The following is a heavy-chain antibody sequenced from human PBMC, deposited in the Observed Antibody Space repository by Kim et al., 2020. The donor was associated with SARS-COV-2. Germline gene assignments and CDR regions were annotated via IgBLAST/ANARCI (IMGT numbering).Heavy chain of an antibody. Sequence: SETLSLTCTVSGGSISSYYWSWIRQPPGKGLEWIGYIYYSGSTNYNPSLKSRVTISVDTSKNQFSLKLSSVTAADTAVYYCARNGGYSSSWYDAFDIWGQGTMVTVSS. CDR1: GGSISSYY. CDR3: ARNGGYSSSWYDAFDI. CDR2: IYYSGST. J-gene: IGHJ3*02. V-gene: IGHV4-59*01. D-gene: IGHD6-13*01.